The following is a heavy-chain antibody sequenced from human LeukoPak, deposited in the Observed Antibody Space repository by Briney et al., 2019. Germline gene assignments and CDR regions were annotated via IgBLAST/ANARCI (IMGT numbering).Heavy chain of an antibody. J-gene: IGHJ4*02. D-gene: IGHD3-22*01. CDR1: GGSISSSSYY. V-gene: IGHV4-39*01. Sequence: PSETLSLTRTVSGGSISSSSYYWGWIRQPPGKGLEWIGSIYYSGSTYYNPSLKSRVTISVDTSKDQFSLKLSSVTAADTAVYYCARLDVVGGYYYDYWGQGTLVTVSS. CDR2: IYYSGST. CDR3: ARLDVVGGYYYDY.